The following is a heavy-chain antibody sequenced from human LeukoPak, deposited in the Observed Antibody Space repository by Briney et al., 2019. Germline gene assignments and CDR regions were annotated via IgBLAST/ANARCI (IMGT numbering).Heavy chain of an antibody. CDR3: ARGDYMDV. V-gene: IGHV1-18*04. J-gene: IGHJ6*03. CDR2: ISAYNGNT. CDR1: GYTFTGYY. Sequence: ASVKVSCKASGYTFTGYYMHWVRQAPGQGLEWMGWISAYNGNTNYAQKLQGRVTMTTDKSTSTAYMELRSLRSDDTAVYYCARGDYMDVWGKGTTVTVSS.